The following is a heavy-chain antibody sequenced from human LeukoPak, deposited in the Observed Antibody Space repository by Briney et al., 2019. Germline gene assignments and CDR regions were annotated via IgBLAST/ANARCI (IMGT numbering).Heavy chain of an antibody. J-gene: IGHJ4*02. D-gene: IGHD3-3*01. CDR3: ARDASGDFWSGYFDY. CDR2: IYYSGST. CDR1: GGSISSYY. Sequence: SETLSLTCTVSGGSISSYYRSWIRQPPGKGLEWIGYIYYSGSTNYNPSLKSRVTISVDTSKNQFSLKLSSVTAADTAVYYCARDASGDFWSGYFDYWGQGTLVTVSS. V-gene: IGHV4-59*01.